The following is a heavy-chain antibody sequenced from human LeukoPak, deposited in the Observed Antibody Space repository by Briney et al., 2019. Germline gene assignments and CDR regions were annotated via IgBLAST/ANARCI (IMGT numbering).Heavy chain of an antibody. CDR2: IYYSGIT. J-gene: IGHJ4*02. CDR3: ARAEIQLQVPYYFDY. V-gene: IGHV4-39*07. D-gene: IGHD5-18*01. Sequence: SETLSLTCTVSGGSISSSSYYWGWIRLPPGKGLEWIGTIYYSGITYYNPSLKSRVIISVDTSKNQFSLKLSSVTAADTAVYYCARAEIQLQVPYYFDYWGQGTLVTVSS. CDR1: GGSISSSSYY.